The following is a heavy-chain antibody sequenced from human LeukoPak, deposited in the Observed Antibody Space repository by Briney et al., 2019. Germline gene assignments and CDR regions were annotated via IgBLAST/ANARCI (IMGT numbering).Heavy chain of an antibody. V-gene: IGHV4-34*01. J-gene: IGHJ6*02. CDR2: INHSGST. CDR1: GGSFSGYY. D-gene: IGHD6-13*01. Sequence: SETLSLTCAVYGGSFSGYYWSWIRQPPGKGLEWIGEINHSGSTNYNPSLKSRVTISVDTSKNQFSLKLSSVTAADTAVYYCARHVYSSSWYIYYYGMDVWGQGTTVTVSS. CDR3: ARHVYSSSWYIYYYGMDV.